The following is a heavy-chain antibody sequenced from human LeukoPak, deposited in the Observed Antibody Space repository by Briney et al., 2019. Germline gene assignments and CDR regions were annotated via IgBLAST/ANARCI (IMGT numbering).Heavy chain of an antibody. J-gene: IGHJ4*02. CDR1: GGSISSGDYY. CDR3: ARHPREIAARQIDY. V-gene: IGHV4-30-4*08. Sequence: SETLSLTCTVSGGSISSGDYYWSWIRQPPGKGLEWIGYIYYSGSTYYNPSLKSRVTISVDTSKNQFSLKLSSVTAADTAVYYCARHPREIAARQIDYWGQGTLVTVSS. CDR2: IYYSGST. D-gene: IGHD6-6*01.